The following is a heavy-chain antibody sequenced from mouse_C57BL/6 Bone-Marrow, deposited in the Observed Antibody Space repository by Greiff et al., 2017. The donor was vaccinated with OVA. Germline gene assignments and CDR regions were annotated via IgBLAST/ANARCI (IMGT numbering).Heavy chain of an antibody. J-gene: IGHJ4*01. CDR3: AKMDYYGYAMDY. CDR1: GFSLTSYG. CDR2: IWRGGST. Sequence: QVQLQQSGPGLVQPSQSLSITSTVSGFSLTSYGVHWVRQSPGKGLEWLGVIWRGGSTDYNAAFMSRLSITKDNSKSQVFFKMNSLQADDTAIYYCAKMDYYGYAMDYWGQGTSVTVSS. D-gene: IGHD1-1*01. V-gene: IGHV2-5*01.